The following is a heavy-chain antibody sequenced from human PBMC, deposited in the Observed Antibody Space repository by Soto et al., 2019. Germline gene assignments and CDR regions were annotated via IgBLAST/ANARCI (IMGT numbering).Heavy chain of an antibody. Sequence: QLQLQESGPGLVKPSATLSLTCTVSGGSISSSSYYWGWVRRPPGKGLEWIGSIYYSGSTYYNPSRKGRITIDVATSKNQFDLRLSSVAAADTAVYYCARHGGYSYGFDYWGQGTLVTVSS. CDR1: GGSISSSSYY. CDR3: ARHGGYSYGFDY. J-gene: IGHJ4*02. V-gene: IGHV4-39*01. D-gene: IGHD5-18*01. CDR2: IYYSGST.